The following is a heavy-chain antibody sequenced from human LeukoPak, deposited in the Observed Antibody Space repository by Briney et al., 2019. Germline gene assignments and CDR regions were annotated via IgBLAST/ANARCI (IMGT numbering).Heavy chain of an antibody. J-gene: IGHJ5*02. Sequence: SETLSLTCAVYGGSFSGYYWNWIRQPPGKGLEWIGEINHSGSTNYNPSLKSRVTISVDTSKNQFSLKLSSVTAADTAVYYCARGVRTGTTYNWFDPWGQGTLVTVSS. CDR2: INHSGST. D-gene: IGHD1-1*01. CDR3: ARGVRTGTTYNWFDP. CDR1: GGSFSGYY. V-gene: IGHV4-34*01.